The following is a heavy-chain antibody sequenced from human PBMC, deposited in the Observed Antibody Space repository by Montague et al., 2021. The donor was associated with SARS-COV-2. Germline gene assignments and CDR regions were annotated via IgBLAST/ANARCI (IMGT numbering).Heavy chain of an antibody. D-gene: IGHD6-19*01. CDR2: ISISGST. J-gene: IGHJ4*02. V-gene: IGHV4-61*02. CDR1: GGSISSGSYY. CDR3: ARDIAVAGLFDY. Sequence: TLSLTCTVSGGSISSGSYYWSWIRQPAGKGLEWIGRISISGSTNYNLSLKSRVTISVDTSKNQFSLKLSSVTAAGTAVYYCARDIAVAGLFDYWGQGTLVTVSS.